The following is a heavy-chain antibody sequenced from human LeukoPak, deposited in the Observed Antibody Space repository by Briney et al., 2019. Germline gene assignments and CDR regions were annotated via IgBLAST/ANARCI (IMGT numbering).Heavy chain of an antibody. Sequence: SGGSLRLSCAAPGFKLIGYSMNWVRQAPGKGLEWVSYINSSSGTIIYADSVKGRFTISRDNAKNSLYLQMNSLRAEDTAVYYCAKEGDNTGYRYFDDWGQGTLVTVSS. J-gene: IGHJ4*02. V-gene: IGHV3-48*04. D-gene: IGHD3-22*01. CDR2: INSSSGTI. CDR1: GFKLIGYS. CDR3: AKEGDNTGYRYFDD.